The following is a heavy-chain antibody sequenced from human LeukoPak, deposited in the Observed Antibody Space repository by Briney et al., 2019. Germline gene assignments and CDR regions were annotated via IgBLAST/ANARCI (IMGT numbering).Heavy chain of an antibody. D-gene: IGHD5-24*01. CDR1: GFTFSDYY. CDR3: ASSFPRRDDYISNYFDY. J-gene: IGHJ4*02. Sequence: KPGGSLRLSCAASGFTFSDYYMSWIRQAPGRGLEWVSSISSSGTYIYYADSMRGRFTISRDNSKNSLYLQMNSLRAEDTAVYYCASSFPRRDDYISNYFDYWGQGTLVTVSS. CDR2: ISSSGTYI. V-gene: IGHV3-11*04.